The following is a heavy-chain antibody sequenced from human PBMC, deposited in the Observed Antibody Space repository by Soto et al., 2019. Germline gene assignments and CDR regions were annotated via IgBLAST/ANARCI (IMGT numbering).Heavy chain of an antibody. J-gene: IGHJ4*02. Sequence: PGGSLRLSCAASGFTFSSYAMSWVRQAPGKGLEWVSAISGSGGSTYYADSVKGRFTISRDNSKNTLYLQMNSLRAEDTAVYYCAKAPGIAAAGPVYFDYWGQGTLVTVSS. D-gene: IGHD6-13*01. CDR1: GFTFSSYA. CDR3: AKAPGIAAAGPVYFDY. CDR2: ISGSGGST. V-gene: IGHV3-23*01.